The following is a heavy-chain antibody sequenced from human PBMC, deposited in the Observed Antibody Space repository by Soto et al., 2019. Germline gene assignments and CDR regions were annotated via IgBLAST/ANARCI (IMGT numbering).Heavy chain of an antibody. Sequence: QVQLQQWGAGLLKPSETLSLTCAVYGGSFSGYYWTWIRQPPGKGLEWIGEINHSGSTSYKPSLKSRVTISVDTSKNQFSLKLSSVTAADTAVYYCARVTEFCSSSSCYGFDYWGQGTLVTVSS. CDR2: INHSGST. CDR1: GGSFSGYY. V-gene: IGHV4-34*01. D-gene: IGHD2-2*01. J-gene: IGHJ4*02. CDR3: ARVTEFCSSSSCYGFDY.